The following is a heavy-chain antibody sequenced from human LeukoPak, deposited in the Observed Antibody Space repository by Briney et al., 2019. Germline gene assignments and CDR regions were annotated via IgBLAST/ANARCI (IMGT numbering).Heavy chain of an antibody. D-gene: IGHD3-10*01. CDR2: INYSGTT. Sequence: PSETLSLTCTVSGGSISSSSYYWGWIRQPPGRGLEWIGSINYSGTTYYYPSLKSRVTISVDTSKNQFSLKLSSVTAADTAVYYCARHMFTMVRGVGSMDVWGQGTTVTASS. CDR3: ARHMFTMVRGVGSMDV. CDR1: GGSISSSSYY. J-gene: IGHJ6*02. V-gene: IGHV4-39*01.